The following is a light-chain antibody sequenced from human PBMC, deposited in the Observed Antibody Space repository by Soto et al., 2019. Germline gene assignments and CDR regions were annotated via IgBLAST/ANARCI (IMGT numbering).Light chain of an antibody. J-gene: IGKJ1*01. CDR1: QSVSSK. V-gene: IGKV3-15*01. CDR2: GAS. Sequence: EIVLTQSPGTLSVSPGERATLSCRDSQSVSSKLAWYQQKPGQAPRLLFYGASTGATGIPARFSGSGSETEFTLSISSLQSEDFAVYYCQQYNNWPGTFGQGTKVDIK. CDR3: QQYNNWPGT.